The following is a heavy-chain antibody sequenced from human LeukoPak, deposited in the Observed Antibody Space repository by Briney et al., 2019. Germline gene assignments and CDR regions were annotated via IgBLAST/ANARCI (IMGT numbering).Heavy chain of an antibody. J-gene: IGHJ4*02. CDR1: GGSISSSSYY. D-gene: IGHD5-18*01. CDR2: IYYSGSI. V-gene: IGHV4-39*07. CDR3: ARESRGYSYGLDY. Sequence: SETLSLTCTVSGGSISSSSYYWGWIRQPPGKGLEWIGSIYYSGSIYYNPSLKSRVTISVDTSKNQFSLKLSSVTAADTAVYYCARESRGYSYGLDYWGQGTLVTVSS.